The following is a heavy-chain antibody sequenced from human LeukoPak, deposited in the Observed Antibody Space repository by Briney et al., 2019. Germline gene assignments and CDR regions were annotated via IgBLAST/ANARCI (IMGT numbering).Heavy chain of an antibody. V-gene: IGHV3-66*01. CDR1: EFSVGSNY. CDR2: IYSGGST. D-gene: IGHD3-16*01. J-gene: IGHJ3*02. CDR3: ARVGGSYDYVWGSYYSI. Sequence: GGSLRLSCAASEFSVGSNYMTWVRQAPGKGLEWVSLIYSGGSTYYADSVKGRFTISRDNSKNTLYLQMNSLRAEDTAVYYCARVGGSYDYVWGSYYSIWGQGTMVTVSS.